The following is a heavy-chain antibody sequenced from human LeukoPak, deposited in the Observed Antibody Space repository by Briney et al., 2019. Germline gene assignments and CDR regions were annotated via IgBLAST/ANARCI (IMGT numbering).Heavy chain of an antibody. V-gene: IGHV4-31*03. J-gene: IGHJ6*02. Sequence: SETLSLTCTVSGGSISSGGYYWSWIRQHPGKGLEWIGYIYYSGSTYYNPSLKSRVTISVDTSKNQFSLKLSSVTAADTAVYYCARAPIAAAGRDYGMDVWGQGTTVTVSS. D-gene: IGHD6-13*01. CDR3: ARAPIAAAGRDYGMDV. CDR1: GGSISSGGYY. CDR2: IYYSGST.